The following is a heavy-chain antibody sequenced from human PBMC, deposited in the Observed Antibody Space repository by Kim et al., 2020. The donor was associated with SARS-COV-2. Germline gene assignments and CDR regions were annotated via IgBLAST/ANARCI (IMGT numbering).Heavy chain of an antibody. CDR1: GFTFSSYW. J-gene: IGHJ6*02. CDR3: ARGGYSYGPGAKYYYYGMDV. CDR2: INSDGSST. V-gene: IGHV3-74*01. D-gene: IGHD5-18*01. Sequence: GGSLRLSCAASGFTFSSYWMHWVRQAPGKGLVWVSRINSDGSSTSYADSVKGRFTISRDNAKNTLYLQMNSLRAEDTAVYYCARGGYSYGPGAKYYYYGMDVWGQGTTVTVSS.